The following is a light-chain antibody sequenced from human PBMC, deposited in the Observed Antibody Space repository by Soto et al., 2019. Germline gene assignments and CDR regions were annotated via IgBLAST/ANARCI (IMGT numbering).Light chain of an antibody. CDR3: SSYAGVNNQEV. J-gene: IGLJ1*01. Sequence: QSVLTQPPSASGSPGHSVTISCTGTSSDVGGYNYVSWYQQHPGKAPKLMIYEVSKRPSGVPDRFSGSKSGNTASLTVSGLQAEDEADYYCSSYAGVNNQEVFGTGTKVTVL. CDR2: EVS. CDR1: SSDVGGYNY. V-gene: IGLV2-8*01.